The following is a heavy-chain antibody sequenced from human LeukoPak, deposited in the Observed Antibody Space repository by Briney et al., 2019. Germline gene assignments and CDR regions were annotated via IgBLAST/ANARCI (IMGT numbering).Heavy chain of an antibody. CDR1: GFTFSSYG. J-gene: IGHJ4*02. Sequence: PGGSLRLSCAASGFTFSSYGMHWVRQAPGKGLEWVAVISYDGSNKYYADSVKGRFTISRDNSKNTLYLQMNSLRAEDTAMYYCAKPRVRGVIITGYFDYWGQGTLVTVSS. D-gene: IGHD3-10*01. CDR3: AKPRVRGVIITGYFDY. V-gene: IGHV3-30*18. CDR2: ISYDGSNK.